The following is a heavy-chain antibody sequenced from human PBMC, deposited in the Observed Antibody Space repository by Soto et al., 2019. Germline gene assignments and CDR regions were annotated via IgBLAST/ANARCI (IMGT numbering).Heavy chain of an antibody. CDR2: ISASGGTT. Sequence: GGSLRLSCAASGFTFSSYAMSWVRQAPGQGLEWVSVISASGGTTYDADSVKGRFTISRDNSKNTLYLQMNSLRAEDTAVYYCAKAMGVSGYVIGFDYWGQGTLVTVSS. V-gene: IGHV3-23*01. CDR3: AKAMGVSGYVIGFDY. J-gene: IGHJ4*02. CDR1: GFTFSSYA. D-gene: IGHD5-12*01.